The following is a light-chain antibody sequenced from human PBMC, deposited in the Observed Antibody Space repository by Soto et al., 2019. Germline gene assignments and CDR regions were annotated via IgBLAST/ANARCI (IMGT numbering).Light chain of an antibody. CDR2: WAS. Sequence: DIVLTQSPESLAVSLGERATINCKSSKSVLSSFNNEHFLGWSQQRPGQPPKILISWASQRESGVPDRFSGSGSGTDFTLTISSLQAEDVAVYYCQQYLVTPKTVGQGTKVDIK. CDR1: KSVLSSFNNEHF. V-gene: IGKV4-1*01. J-gene: IGKJ1*01. CDR3: QQYLVTPKT.